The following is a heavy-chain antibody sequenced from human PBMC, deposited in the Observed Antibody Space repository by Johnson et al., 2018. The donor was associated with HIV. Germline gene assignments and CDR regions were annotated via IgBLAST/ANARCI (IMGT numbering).Heavy chain of an antibody. Sequence: QVQLVESGGGVVQPGRSLRLSCAASGFTFSSYGMHWVRQAPGKGLEWVSGINWNGGRIGYADSVKGRFTISRDNSKNTLYLQMNSLRAEDSAIYYCARAYTYGAFDIWGQGTMVTVSS. D-gene: IGHD5-18*01. CDR3: ARAYTYGAFDI. J-gene: IGHJ3*02. V-gene: IGHV3-NL1*01. CDR1: GFTFSSYG. CDR2: INWNGGRI.